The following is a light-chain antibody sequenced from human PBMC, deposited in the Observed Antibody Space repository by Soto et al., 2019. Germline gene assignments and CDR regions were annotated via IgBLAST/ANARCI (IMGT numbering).Light chain of an antibody. CDR1: QSVSSTY. Sequence: DILLTQSPGTLSLSPGERATLSCRASQSVSSTYLAWYQHKPGQAPRLLIYGASSRATGIPDRFSGGGSGTDVTLTISRLEPEDFAVYYCQEYGNSRTFGQGTKVEIK. V-gene: IGKV3-20*01. CDR2: GAS. CDR3: QEYGNSRT. J-gene: IGKJ1*01.